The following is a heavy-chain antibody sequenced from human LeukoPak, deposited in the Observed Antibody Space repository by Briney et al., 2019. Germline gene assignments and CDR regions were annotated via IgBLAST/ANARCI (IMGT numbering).Heavy chain of an antibody. Sequence: ASVTVSCKASGYTFTDYYMHWVRQAPGQGLERMGWINPNSGGTNYAQKFQGRVTMTRDTSISTAYMQLSRLRSDDTAVYYCARASYYYDSSGYPGYYFDYWGQGTLVTVSS. V-gene: IGHV1-2*02. CDR1: GYTFTDYY. CDR2: INPNSGGT. CDR3: ARASYYYDSSGYPGYYFDY. D-gene: IGHD3-22*01. J-gene: IGHJ4*02.